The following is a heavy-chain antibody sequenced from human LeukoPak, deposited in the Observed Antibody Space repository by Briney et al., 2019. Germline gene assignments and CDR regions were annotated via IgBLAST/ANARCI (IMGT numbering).Heavy chain of an antibody. CDR3: ARGGSGNYYTLFDY. CDR2: VNWNGGST. Sequence: GGSLRLSCAASGFTFDDYAMSWVRQTPGKGLEWVSGVNWNGGSTGYADSVKGRFTISRDNAKNSLHLQMNSLRAEDTAVYYCARGGSGNYYTLFDYWGQGTLVTVSS. CDR1: GFTFDDYA. D-gene: IGHD3-10*01. J-gene: IGHJ4*02. V-gene: IGHV3-20*04.